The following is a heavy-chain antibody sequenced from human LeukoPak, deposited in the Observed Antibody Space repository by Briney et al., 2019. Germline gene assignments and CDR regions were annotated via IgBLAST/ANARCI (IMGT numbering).Heavy chain of an antibody. Sequence: ASVKVSCKAFGYTFTNNYMHWVRQAPGQGPEWMGVISPSGGSTTYAQKFQGRVTLTRDMSTSTDYLELSSLRSEDTAVYYCARDLAVAGTDYWGQGTLVTVSS. D-gene: IGHD6-19*01. CDR2: ISPSGGST. CDR1: GYTFTNNY. V-gene: IGHV1-46*01. CDR3: ARDLAVAGTDY. J-gene: IGHJ4*02.